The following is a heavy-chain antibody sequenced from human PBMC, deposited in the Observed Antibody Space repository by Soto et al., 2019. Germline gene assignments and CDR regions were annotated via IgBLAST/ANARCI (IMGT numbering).Heavy chain of an antibody. D-gene: IGHD3-10*01. J-gene: IGHJ6*03. CDR2: IYYSGST. Sequence: SETLSLTCTVSGGSISSYYWSWIRQPPGKGLEWIGYIYYSGSTNYNPSLKSRVTISVDTSKNQFSLKLSSVTAADTAVYYCARHVITMVRGVIFFDYYMDVWSKGTTVTVSS. V-gene: IGHV4-59*08. CDR1: GGSISSYY. CDR3: ARHVITMVRGVIFFDYYMDV.